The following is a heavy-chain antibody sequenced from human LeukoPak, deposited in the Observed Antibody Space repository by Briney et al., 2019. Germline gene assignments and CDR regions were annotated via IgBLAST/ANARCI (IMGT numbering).Heavy chain of an antibody. V-gene: IGHV4-39*07. D-gene: IGHD2-8*02. CDR1: GGSISSSSYY. Sequence: SETLSLTCTVSGGSISSSSYYWGWIRQPPGKGLEWIGSIYYSGSTYYNPSLKSRVTISVDTSKNQFSLKLSSVTAADTAVYYCARQLVGVDYWGQGTLVTVSS. J-gene: IGHJ4*02. CDR2: IYYSGST. CDR3: ARQLVGVDY.